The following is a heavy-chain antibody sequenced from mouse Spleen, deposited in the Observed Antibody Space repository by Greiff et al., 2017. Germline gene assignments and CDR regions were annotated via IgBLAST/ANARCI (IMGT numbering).Heavy chain of an antibody. V-gene: IGHV5-6*01. J-gene: IGHJ2*01. CDR1: GFTFSSYG. CDR2: ISSGGSYT. CDR3: ARLSMVTTVYYFDY. D-gene: IGHD2-2*01. Sequence: EVKLVESGGDLVKPGGSLKLSCAASGFTFSSYGMSWVRQTPDKRLEWVATISSGGSYTYYPDSVKGRFTISRDNAKNTLYLQMSSLKSEDTAMYYCARLSMVTTVYYFDYWGQGTTLTVSS.